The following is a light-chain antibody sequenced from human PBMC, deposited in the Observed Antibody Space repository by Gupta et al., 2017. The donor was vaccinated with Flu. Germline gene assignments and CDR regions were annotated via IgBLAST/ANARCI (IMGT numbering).Light chain of an antibody. CDR2: KSS. J-gene: IGKJ1*01. Sequence: PSTLSAVVGVRVSITWRASQSIKSWLAWYQLKAGKAPKLLLYKSSSLGTGVPSRFSGSKSWTEFTLTIGSLQPADFATYYCQLYDSYSWTFGPGTKVEI. CDR1: QSIKSW. CDR3: QLYDSYSWT. V-gene: IGKV1-5*03.